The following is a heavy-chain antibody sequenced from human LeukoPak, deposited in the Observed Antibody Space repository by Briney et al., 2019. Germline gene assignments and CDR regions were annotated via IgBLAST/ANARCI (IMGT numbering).Heavy chain of an antibody. V-gene: IGHV3-53*01. D-gene: IGHD6-19*01. CDR3: ARAAVASYNWFDP. Sequence: GGSLRLSCAASGFTVSSNYMSWVRQAPGKGLEWVSVIYSGGSTYYAGSVKGRFTISRHNSKNTLYLQMNSLRAEDTAVYYCARAAVASYNWFDPWGQGTLVTVSS. J-gene: IGHJ5*02. CDR2: IYSGGST. CDR1: GFTVSSNY.